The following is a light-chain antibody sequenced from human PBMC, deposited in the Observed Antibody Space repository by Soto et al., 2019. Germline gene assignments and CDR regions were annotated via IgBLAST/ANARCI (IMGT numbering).Light chain of an antibody. Sequence: EIVLTQSPGTLSLSPGERATLSCRASQSVSYSYLAWYQQKPGQAPRLLIYGASNRATGIPDRFSGSGSGTDFTLTISRLEPEDFAVYYCHQYGYLGTFGQGTKVDIK. CDR3: HQYGYLGT. CDR2: GAS. J-gene: IGKJ1*01. CDR1: QSVSYSY. V-gene: IGKV3-20*01.